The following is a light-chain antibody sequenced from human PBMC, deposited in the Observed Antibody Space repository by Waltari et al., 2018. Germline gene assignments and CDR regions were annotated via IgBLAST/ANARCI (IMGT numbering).Light chain of an antibody. Sequence: EIVLTQSPATMSSSPGERATLSCRTSQSVNSYLAWYQHKPGQAPRLLIYDASNRATGIPARCSGSGSGTDFTLTISSLEPDDFALYYCQQRFTWPSITFGQGTRLEIK. CDR3: QQRFTWPSIT. V-gene: IGKV3-11*01. CDR1: QSVNSY. CDR2: DAS. J-gene: IGKJ5*01.